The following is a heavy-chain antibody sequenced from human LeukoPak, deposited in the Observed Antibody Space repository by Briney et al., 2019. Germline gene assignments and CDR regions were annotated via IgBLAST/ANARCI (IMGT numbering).Heavy chain of an antibody. CDR3: KGAWS. J-gene: IGHJ4*02. CDR1: GFIFSSHA. V-gene: IGHV3-23*01. CDR2: ITGNGGST. Sequence: GGSLRLSRAASGFIFSSHAMAWVRQAPGKGLEWVSLITGNGGSTYYADSVKGRFTISRDNSKNTLFLQMNSLRAEDTAVYYCKGAWSWGQGTLVTVSS. D-gene: IGHD3-3*01.